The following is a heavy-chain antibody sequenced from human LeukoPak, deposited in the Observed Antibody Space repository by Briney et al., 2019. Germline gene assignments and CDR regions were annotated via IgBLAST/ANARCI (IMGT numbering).Heavy chain of an antibody. V-gene: IGHV1-8*01. CDR3: ARVWFGELRFDP. CDR2: MNPNSGNT. Sequence: ASVKVSCKASGYTFTSYDINWVRQATGQGLEWMGWMNPNSGNTGYAQKFQGRVTMTRNTSISTAYMELSSLRSEDTAVYYCARVWFGELRFDPWGQGTLVTVSS. J-gene: IGHJ5*02. D-gene: IGHD3-10*01. CDR1: GYTFTSYD.